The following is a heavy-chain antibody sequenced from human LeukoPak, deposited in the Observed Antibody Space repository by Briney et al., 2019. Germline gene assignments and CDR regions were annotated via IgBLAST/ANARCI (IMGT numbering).Heavy chain of an antibody. CDR1: GYTFTSYG. CDR3: ARDHNYYDSSDCHP. CDR2: ISAYNGNT. V-gene: IGHV1-18*01. J-gene: IGHJ5*02. Sequence: ASVKVSCKASGYTFTSYGISWVRQAPGQGLEWMGWISAYNGNTNYAQKLQGRVTMTTDTSTSTAYMELRSLRSDDTAVYYCARDHNYYDSSDCHPWGQGTLVTVSS. D-gene: IGHD3-22*01.